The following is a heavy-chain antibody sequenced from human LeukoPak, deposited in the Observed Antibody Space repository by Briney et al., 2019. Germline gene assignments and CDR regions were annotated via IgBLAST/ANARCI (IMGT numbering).Heavy chain of an antibody. Sequence: SETLSLTCTVSGGSITSTSYYWGWIRQPPGKGLEWIGSIYYSGSTYYNPSLKSRVTISVDTSKNQFSLKLSSVTAADTAVYYCARRNGQDIVATFRRRYYFDYWGQGTLVTVSS. CDR1: GGSITSTSYY. J-gene: IGHJ4*02. V-gene: IGHV4-39*07. CDR2: IYYSGST. D-gene: IGHD5-12*01. CDR3: ARRNGQDIVATFRRRYYFDY.